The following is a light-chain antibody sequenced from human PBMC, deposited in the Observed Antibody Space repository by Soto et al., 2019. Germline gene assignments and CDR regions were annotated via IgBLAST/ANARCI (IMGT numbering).Light chain of an antibody. CDR1: KSNIGGNT. CDR3: AAWDDSLNGVI. J-gene: IGLJ2*01. Sequence: QSVLTQPPSTSGTPGRRVTISCSGSKSNIGGNTVNWYQQLPGTAPKLLIFSTNQRHSGVPDRFSGSKSDTSASLAISGLRSEDEAHYYCAAWDDSLNGVIFGGGTKLTVL. CDR2: STN. V-gene: IGLV1-44*01.